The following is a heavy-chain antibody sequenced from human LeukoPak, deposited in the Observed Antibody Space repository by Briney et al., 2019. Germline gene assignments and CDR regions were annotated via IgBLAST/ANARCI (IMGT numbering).Heavy chain of an antibody. J-gene: IGHJ4*02. D-gene: IGHD6-6*01. CDR3: ARSHLSSSRPLDY. Sequence: GASVKVSCEASGYTFTDYYMHWVQQAPGRGLEWMGRVDPGDGETIYAEKFQGRVTITADTSTDTAYMELSSLRSEDTAVYYCARSHLSSSRPLDYWGQGTLVTVSS. V-gene: IGHV1-69-2*01. CDR2: VDPGDGET. CDR1: GYTFTDYY.